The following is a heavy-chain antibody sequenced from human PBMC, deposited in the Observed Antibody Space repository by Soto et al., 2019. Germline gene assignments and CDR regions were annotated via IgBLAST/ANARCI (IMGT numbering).Heavy chain of an antibody. CDR3: ARGARGTRGFDEMDI. D-gene: IGHD3-9*01. CDR2: INPNSGDT. Sequence: RAPVKVSCKASGYIFTGYHIHWVRQAPGRGLEWMGWINPNSGDTEYAQNFQGRVTMTRDTSFNLVYMEMSGLMSDDTAVYYCARGARGTRGFDEMDIWGQGTTVTVSS. J-gene: IGHJ6*02. CDR1: GYIFTGYH. V-gene: IGHV1-2*02.